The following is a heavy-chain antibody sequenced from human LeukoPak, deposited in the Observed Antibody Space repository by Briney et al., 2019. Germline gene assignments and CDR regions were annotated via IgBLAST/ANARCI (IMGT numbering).Heavy chain of an antibody. Sequence: SETLSLTCTVSGGSISSYYWSWIRQPPGKGLEWIGEINHSGSTNYNPSLKSRVTISVDTSKNQFSLKLSSVTAADTAVYYCARHLVATIPYYYYYMDVWGKGTTVTISS. J-gene: IGHJ6*03. V-gene: IGHV4-34*01. CDR2: INHSGST. CDR3: ARHLVATIPYYYYYMDV. CDR1: GGSISSYY. D-gene: IGHD5-12*01.